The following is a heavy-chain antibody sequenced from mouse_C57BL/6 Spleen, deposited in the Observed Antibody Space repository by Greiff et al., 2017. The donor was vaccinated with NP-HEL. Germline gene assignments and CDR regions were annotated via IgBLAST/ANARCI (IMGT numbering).Heavy chain of an antibody. CDR1: GFTFSDFY. Sequence: EVKLVESGGGLVQSGRSLRLSCATSGFTFSDFYMEWVRQAPGKGLEWIAASRNKANDYTTEYSASVKGRFIVSRDTSQSILYLQMNALRAEDTAIYYCARDADYAFAYWGQGTLVTVSA. D-gene: IGHD2-4*01. V-gene: IGHV7-1*01. J-gene: IGHJ3*01. CDR2: SRNKANDYTT. CDR3: ARDADYAFAY.